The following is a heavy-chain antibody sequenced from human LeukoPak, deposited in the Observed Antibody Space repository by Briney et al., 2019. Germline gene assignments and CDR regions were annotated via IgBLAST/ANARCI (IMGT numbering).Heavy chain of an antibody. Sequence: GASVTVSFKASGYTFTDYYMHWVRQAPGQGLEWMGWINPYTGDTNYAQRFQGRVTMTSDTSISTAYMELSRLRSDDTGVYYCARERNTMIQGWFDPWGQGTLDTVSS. CDR1: GYTFTDYY. V-gene: IGHV1-2*02. D-gene: IGHD3-22*01. CDR2: INPYTGDT. J-gene: IGHJ5*02. CDR3: ARERNTMIQGWFDP.